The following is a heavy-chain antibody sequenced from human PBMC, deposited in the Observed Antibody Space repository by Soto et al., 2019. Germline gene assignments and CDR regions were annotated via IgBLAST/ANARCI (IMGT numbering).Heavy chain of an antibody. D-gene: IGHD6-13*01. J-gene: IGHJ5*02. V-gene: IGHV1-69*01. CDR1: GGTFSSYA. CDR3: ARDGEKGIAAAAGWFDP. CDR2: IIPIFGTA. Sequence: QVQLVQSGAEVKKPGSSVKVSCKASGGTFSSYAISWVRQAPGQGLEWMGGIIPIFGTANYAQKFQGRVTITADESTSTAYMELSSLRSEDTAVYYCARDGEKGIAAAAGWFDPWGQGTLVTVSS.